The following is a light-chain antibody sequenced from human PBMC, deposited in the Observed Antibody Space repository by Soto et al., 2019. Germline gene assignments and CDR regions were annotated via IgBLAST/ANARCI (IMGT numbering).Light chain of an antibody. CDR2: AAS. J-gene: IGKJ3*01. CDR3: QKHISAPFT. V-gene: IGKV1-27*01. Sequence: DIQMTQSPSSLSASVGDRVTIPCRASQGIRNFLAWYQQKPGKVPKLLIYAASTLQSGVPSRFSGSGSGTDFTLTNSSQQPEDVATYYCQKHISAPFTFGPGPKVDIK. CDR1: QGIRNF.